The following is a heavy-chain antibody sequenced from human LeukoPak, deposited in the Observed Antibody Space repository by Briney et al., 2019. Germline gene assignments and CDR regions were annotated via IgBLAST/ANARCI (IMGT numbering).Heavy chain of an antibody. CDR3: ATWTNGYYPF. V-gene: IGHV4-61*01. D-gene: IGHD3-22*01. CDR2: FYYSGIT. Sequence: KPSETLSLTCTVSGGSVSSDTYYWTWIRQPPGKRLEWIGYFYYSGITNYNPSLKSRVTISVDTSKNQFSLRLSSVTAADTAVYYCATWTNGYYPFWGQGTLVTVSS. J-gene: IGHJ4*02. CDR1: GGSVSSDTYY.